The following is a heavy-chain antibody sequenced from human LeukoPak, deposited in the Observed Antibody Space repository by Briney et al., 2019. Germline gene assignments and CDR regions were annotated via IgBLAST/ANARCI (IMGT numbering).Heavy chain of an antibody. CDR2: IYTSGST. J-gene: IGHJ5*02. D-gene: IGHD3-22*01. CDR3: ARDDSSGYYNWFDP. Sequence: SSETLSLTCTVSGGSISSYYWSWIRQPAGKGLEWIGRIYTSGSTNYNPSLKSRVTMSVDTSKNQFSLKLSSVTAADTAVYYCARDDSSGYYNWFDPWGQGTLVTVSS. V-gene: IGHV4-4*07. CDR1: GGSISSYY.